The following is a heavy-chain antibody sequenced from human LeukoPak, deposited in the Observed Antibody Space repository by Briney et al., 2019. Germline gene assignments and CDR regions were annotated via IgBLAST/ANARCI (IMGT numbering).Heavy chain of an antibody. J-gene: IGHJ5*02. D-gene: IGHD3-10*01. CDR3: ARGPASGSNIAWFDP. CDR1: GGSLSNYY. Sequence: PSETLPLTCAVYGGSLSNYYWSWIRQPPGKGLEWIGEINHSGSTKYNPSLKSRVTISVDMSKNQFSLELNSVTAADTAVYYCARGPASGSNIAWFDPWGQGTLVTVSS. V-gene: IGHV4-34*01. CDR2: INHSGST.